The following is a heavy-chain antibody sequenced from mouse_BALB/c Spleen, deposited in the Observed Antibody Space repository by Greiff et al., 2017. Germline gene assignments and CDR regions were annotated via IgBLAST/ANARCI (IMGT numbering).Heavy chain of an antibody. CDR1: GFSLTSYD. J-gene: IGHJ3*01. V-gene: IGHV2-9-2*01. D-gene: IGHD4-1*01. CDR2: ICTGGGT. Sequence: ESGPGLVAPSQSLSITCTASGFSLTSYDISWVRQPPGKGLEWLGVICTGGGTNYNSAFMSRLSISKDNSKSQVFLQMNSLQTDDTAIYYCGRGLGQTWFAYWGQGTLVTVSA. CDR3: GRGLGQTWFAY.